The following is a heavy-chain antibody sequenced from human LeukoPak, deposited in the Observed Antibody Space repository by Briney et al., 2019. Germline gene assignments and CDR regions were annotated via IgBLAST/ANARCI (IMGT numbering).Heavy chain of an antibody. D-gene: IGHD6-19*01. CDR1: GYTFTSHY. Sequence: ASVKVSCKASGYTFTSHYMHWVRQAPGQGLEWMGITNPSGGSTSYAQKFQGRVTMTRDTSTSTVYMELSSLRSEDTAVYYCARTAVAGYYFDYWGQGTLVAVSS. J-gene: IGHJ4*02. CDR2: TNPSGGST. CDR3: ARTAVAGYYFDY. V-gene: IGHV1-46*01.